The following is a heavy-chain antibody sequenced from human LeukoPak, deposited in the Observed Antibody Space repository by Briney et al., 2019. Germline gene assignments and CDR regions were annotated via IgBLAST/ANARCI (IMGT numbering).Heavy chain of an antibody. CDR2: ISAYNGDT. Sequence: GASVKVSCKASGYTFTSYGISWVRQAPGQRLEWMGWISAYNGDTNYAQKLQGRVTMTTDTSTSTAYMELRSLRSDDTAVYYFARGGPAPHRITLIVVASSTDAFDIWGQGTMVTVSS. J-gene: IGHJ3*02. D-gene: IGHD3-22*01. CDR3: ARGGPAPHRITLIVVASSTDAFDI. CDR1: GYTFTSYG. V-gene: IGHV1-18*01.